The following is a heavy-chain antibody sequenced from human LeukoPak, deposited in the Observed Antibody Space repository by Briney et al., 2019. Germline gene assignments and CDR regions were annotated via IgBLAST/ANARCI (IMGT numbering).Heavy chain of an antibody. CDR2: IKQDGREK. J-gene: IGHJ4*02. CDR1: GFTFSSYW. Sequence: GGSLRLSCVASGFTFSSYWMTWVRQTPGKGLEWVANIKQDGREKYYVDSVKGRFTISRDNSKNMLYLQMNSLRAEDTAVYYCAKDSLRYCSSTSCYKGLFDYWGQGTLVTVSS. D-gene: IGHD2-2*02. CDR3: AKDSLRYCSSTSCYKGLFDY. V-gene: IGHV3-7*05.